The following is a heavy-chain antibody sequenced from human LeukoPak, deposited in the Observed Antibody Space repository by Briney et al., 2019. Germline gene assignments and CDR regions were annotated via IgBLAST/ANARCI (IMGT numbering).Heavy chain of an antibody. CDR3: AKDAFGYGGY. V-gene: IGHV3-43*02. J-gene: IGHJ4*02. D-gene: IGHD5-12*01. CDR1: GFTFDDYA. CDR2: ISGDGGST. Sequence: GGSLRLSCAASGFTFDDYAMHWVRQAPGKGLEWVSLISGDGGSTYYADSVKGRFTISRDNSKNSLYLQTNSLRTEDTASYYCAKDAFGYGGYWGQGTLVTVSS.